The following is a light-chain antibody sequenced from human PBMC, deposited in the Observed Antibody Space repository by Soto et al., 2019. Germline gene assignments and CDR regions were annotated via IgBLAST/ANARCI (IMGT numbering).Light chain of an antibody. J-gene: IGLJ1*01. V-gene: IGLV2-14*01. CDR2: EVN. CDR1: STDVGGYNY. Sequence: QSALTQPASVSGSPGQSITISCSGSSTDVGGYNYVSWYQQHPGKAPKLMISEVNKRPSGVSDRFSGSKSGNTASLTISGLQAEDEADYYCSSHTSSRTFVFGTGTKRTVL. CDR3: SSHTSSRTFV.